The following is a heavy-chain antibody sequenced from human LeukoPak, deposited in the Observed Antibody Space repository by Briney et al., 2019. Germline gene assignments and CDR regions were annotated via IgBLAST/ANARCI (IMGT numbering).Heavy chain of an antibody. V-gene: IGHV3-30*02. CDR3: AKERYSSGWWDFDY. J-gene: IGHJ4*02. D-gene: IGHD6-19*01. CDR1: GFGFRSYG. Sequence: GGSLRLSCAASGFGFRSYGVHWVRQAPGKGLEWVAFIRYDGSNKYYADSVKGRFTISRDNSKNTLYLQMNSLRAEDTAVYYCAKERYSSGWWDFDYWDQGTLVTVSS. CDR2: IRYDGSNK.